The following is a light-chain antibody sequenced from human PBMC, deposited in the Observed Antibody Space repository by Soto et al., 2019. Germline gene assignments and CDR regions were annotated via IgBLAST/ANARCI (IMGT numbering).Light chain of an antibody. CDR1: QGIANY. J-gene: IGKJ1*01. CDR3: QKDSSAPWT. Sequence: DIQMTQSPSSLSASVGDRVTISCRASQGIANYLAWYQQKPGKLPDLLIYAASTLHSGVPSRFSGSGSGTDFTLTISSLQPEDVASYYCQKDSSAPWTFGQGTKVEIK. CDR2: AAS. V-gene: IGKV1-27*01.